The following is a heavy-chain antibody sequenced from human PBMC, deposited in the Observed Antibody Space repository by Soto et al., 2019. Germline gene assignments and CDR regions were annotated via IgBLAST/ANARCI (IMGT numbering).Heavy chain of an antibody. CDR2: ISAYNGNT. V-gene: IGHV1-18*01. D-gene: IGHD1-26*01. J-gene: IGHJ4*02. CDR3: ARVRPVGRDGYNY. CDR1: GYTFNISG. Sequence: ASVKVSCKSSGYTFNISGISWVRQAPGQGLEWMGWISAYNGNTNYAQKLQGRVTMTTDTSTSTAYMELRSLRSDDTAVYYCARVRPVGRDGYNYWGQGTLVTVSS.